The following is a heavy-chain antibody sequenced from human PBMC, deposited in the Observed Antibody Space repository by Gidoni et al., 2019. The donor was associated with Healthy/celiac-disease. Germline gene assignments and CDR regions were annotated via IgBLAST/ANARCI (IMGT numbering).Heavy chain of an antibody. D-gene: IGHD3-22*01. CDR2: IRSKANSYAT. CDR1: GFTFSGSA. CDR3: TSPASSGYYYGSSPFDI. V-gene: IGHV3-73*01. J-gene: IGHJ3*02. Sequence: EVQLVESGGGLVQPGGSLNLSCAASGFTFSGSALHWVRQASGKGLEWVGRIRSKANSYATAYAASVKGRFTISRDDSKNTAYLQMNSLKTEDTAVYYCTSPASSGYYYGSSPFDIWGQGTMVTVSS.